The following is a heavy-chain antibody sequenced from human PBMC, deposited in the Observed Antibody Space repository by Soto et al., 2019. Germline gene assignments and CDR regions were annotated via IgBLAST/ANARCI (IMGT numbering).Heavy chain of an antibody. Sequence: QVQLVQSGAEVKKPGASVKVSCKASGYTFTSYGISWVRQAPGQGLEWMGWISAYNGNTNYAQKLRGRVTMTTDTSRITGYVEVRSLRSDDTAVYYCARGGGGYSSCCALDIWGQETMVTVSS. CDR2: ISAYNGNT. J-gene: IGHJ3*02. CDR1: GYTFTSYG. D-gene: IGHD2-21*01. V-gene: IGHV1-18*01. CDR3: ARGGGGYSSCCALDI.